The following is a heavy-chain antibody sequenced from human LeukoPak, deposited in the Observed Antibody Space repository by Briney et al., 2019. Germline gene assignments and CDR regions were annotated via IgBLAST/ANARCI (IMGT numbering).Heavy chain of an antibody. CDR3: ARAVGPGGDGKLNWFDP. V-gene: IGHV4-34*01. J-gene: IGHJ5*02. D-gene: IGHD2-21*02. Sequence: SETLSLTCAVYGGSFSGYYWSWIRQPPGKGLEWIGEINHSGSTNYHPSLKSRVTISVDTSKNQFSLKLSSVTAADTAVYYCARAVGPGGDGKLNWFDPWGQGTLVTVSS. CDR1: GGSFSGYY. CDR2: INHSGST.